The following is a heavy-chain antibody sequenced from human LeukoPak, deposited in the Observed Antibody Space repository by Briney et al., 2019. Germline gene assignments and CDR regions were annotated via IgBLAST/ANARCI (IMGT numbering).Heavy chain of an antibody. CDR3: AKLAYGSGSYLDY. Sequence: GGSLRLSCAASGFTFSSYGMPWVRQAPGKGLEWVAVISYDGSNKYYADSVKGRFTISRDNSKNTLYLQMNSLRAEDTAVYYCAKLAYGSGSYLDYWGQGTLVTVSS. V-gene: IGHV3-30*18. D-gene: IGHD3-10*01. CDR1: GFTFSSYG. J-gene: IGHJ4*02. CDR2: ISYDGSNK.